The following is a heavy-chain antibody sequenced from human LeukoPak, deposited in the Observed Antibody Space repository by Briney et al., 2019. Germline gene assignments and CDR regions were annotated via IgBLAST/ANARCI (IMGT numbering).Heavy chain of an antibody. CDR2: IWYDGGNK. J-gene: IGHJ3*01. CDR3: AREEHRLAAAGTSAFDL. CDR1: GFTFSSYG. V-gene: IGHV3-33*01. D-gene: IGHD6-13*01. Sequence: PGGSLRLSCAASGFTFSSYGMHWVRQAPGKGLEWVAVIWYDGGNKYYADSVKGRFTISRDNARNTLYLQMNSLGAEDTATYFCAREEHRLAAAGTSAFDLGGQGTLVTVSP.